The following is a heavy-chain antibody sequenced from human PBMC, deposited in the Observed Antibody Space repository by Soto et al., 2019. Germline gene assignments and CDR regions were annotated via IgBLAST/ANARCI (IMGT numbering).Heavy chain of an antibody. J-gene: IGHJ2*01. Sequence: EVQLVESGGGLVQPGGSLRLSCAASGFSLYNYAMDWVRQAPGQGLEWVSDLSLSSANIHYADSVRGRFTVSRDNAKNALYRQMNSLRAEDTAVYYCVREPSRGNEWARDADLWGRGTLVTVSS. CDR1: GFSLYNYA. CDR2: LSLSSANI. CDR3: VREPSRGNEWARDADL. D-gene: IGHD1-1*01. V-gene: IGHV3-48*01.